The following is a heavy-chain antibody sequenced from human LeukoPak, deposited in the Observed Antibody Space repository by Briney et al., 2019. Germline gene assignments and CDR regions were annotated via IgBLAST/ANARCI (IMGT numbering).Heavy chain of an antibody. CDR2: IIPVLGIA. V-gene: IGHV1-69*04. J-gene: IGHJ4*02. Sequence: ASVKVSCKASGGTLSSYPISWVRQAPGQGPEWMGRIIPVLGIANYAQTFQGRVTITADKSSSTAYMELSSLRSEDTAVYYCARVRGTESGLSHFDSWGQGTLVSVSS. CDR3: ARVRGTESGLSHFDS. D-gene: IGHD2-8*02. CDR1: GGTLSSYP.